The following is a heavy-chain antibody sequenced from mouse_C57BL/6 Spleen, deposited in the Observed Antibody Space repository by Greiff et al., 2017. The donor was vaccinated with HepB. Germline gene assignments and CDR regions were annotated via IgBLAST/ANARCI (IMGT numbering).Heavy chain of an antibody. V-gene: IGHV1-80*01. CDR3: ATYGSSLGYFDY. CDR2: IYPGDGDT. D-gene: IGHD1-1*01. Sequence: VKLMESGAELVKPGASVKISCKASGYAFSSYWMNWVKQRPGKGLEWIGQIYPGDGDTNYNGKFKGKATLTADKSSSTAYMQLSSLTSEDSAVYFCATYGSSLGYFDYWGQGTTLTVSS. J-gene: IGHJ2*01. CDR1: GYAFSSYW.